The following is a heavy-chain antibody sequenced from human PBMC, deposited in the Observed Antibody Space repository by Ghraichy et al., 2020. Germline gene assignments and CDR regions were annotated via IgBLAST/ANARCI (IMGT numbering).Heavy chain of an antibody. J-gene: IGHJ6*02. V-gene: IGHV1-3*01. Sequence: ASVKVSCKASGYTFTSYAMHWVRQAPGQRLEWMGWINAGNGNTKYSQKFQGRVTITRDTSASTAYMELSSLRSEDTAVYYCARVSSSGWNRWGSDYGMDVWGQGTTVTVSS. CDR1: GYTFTSYA. CDR2: INAGNGNT. D-gene: IGHD6-19*01. CDR3: ARVSSSGWNRWGSDYGMDV.